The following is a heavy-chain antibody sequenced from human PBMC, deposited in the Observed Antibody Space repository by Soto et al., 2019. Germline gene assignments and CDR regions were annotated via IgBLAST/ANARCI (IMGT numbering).Heavy chain of an antibody. V-gene: IGHV3-21*01. Sequence: EVQLVESGGSLVKPGGSLRLSCAASGFTFSSYSMNWVRQAPGKGLEWVSSISSSSSYIYYADSVKGRFTISRDNAKNSLYLQMNSLRAEDTAVYYCARDVSTLGWFDPWGQGTLVTVSS. CDR2: ISSSSSYI. CDR3: ARDVSTLGWFDP. J-gene: IGHJ5*02. CDR1: GFTFSSYS.